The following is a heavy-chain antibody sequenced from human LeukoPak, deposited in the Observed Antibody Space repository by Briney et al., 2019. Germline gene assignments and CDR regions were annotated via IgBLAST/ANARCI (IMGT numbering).Heavy chain of an antibody. J-gene: IGHJ3*02. CDR1: GFTFDDYG. CDR2: INWNGGST. CDR3: ARVRGYYDSSGYYDAFDI. Sequence: GGSLRLSCAASGFTFDDYGMSWVRQAPGKGLEWVSGINWNGGSTGYADSVKGRFTISRDNAKNSLYLQMNSLRAEDTALYYCARVRGYYDSSGYYDAFDIWGQGTMVAVSS. V-gene: IGHV3-20*04. D-gene: IGHD3-22*01.